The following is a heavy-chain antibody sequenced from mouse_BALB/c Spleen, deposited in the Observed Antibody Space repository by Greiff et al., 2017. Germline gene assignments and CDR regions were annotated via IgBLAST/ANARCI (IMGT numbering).Heavy chain of an antibody. D-gene: IGHD1-1*01. Sequence: EVQVVESGGGLVKPGGSLKLSCAASGFTFSSYTMSWVRQTPEKRLEWVATISSGGSYTYYPDSVKGRFTISRDNAKNTLYLQMSSLKSEDTAMYYCTRDGDYGTFDNWGKGTTRTVSA. CDR2: ISSGGSYT. V-gene: IGHV5-6-4*01. CDR3: TRDGDYGTFDN. J-gene: IGHJ2*01. CDR1: GFTFSSYT.